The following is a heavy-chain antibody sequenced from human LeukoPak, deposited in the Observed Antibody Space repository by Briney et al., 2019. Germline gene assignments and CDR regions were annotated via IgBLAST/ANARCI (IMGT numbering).Heavy chain of an antibody. Sequence: SETLSLTCTVSGGSISSGGYSWSWIRQPAGKGLEWIVHIHTSGSTNYNPSLKSRVTISVDTSKNQFSLELYSVTAADTAVYYCARDPHVAVAGYDYWGRGTLVTVSS. CDR2: IHTSGST. CDR1: GGSISSGGYS. D-gene: IGHD6-19*01. J-gene: IGHJ4*02. CDR3: ARDPHVAVAGYDY. V-gene: IGHV4-61*09.